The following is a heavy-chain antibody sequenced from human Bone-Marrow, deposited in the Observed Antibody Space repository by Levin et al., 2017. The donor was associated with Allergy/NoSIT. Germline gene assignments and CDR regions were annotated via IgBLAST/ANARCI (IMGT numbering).Heavy chain of an antibody. Sequence: GGSLRLSCAASGFIFSNYVMTWVRQAPGKGLEWVSGISESGDITHYADSVKGRFIISRDNSKSTLDLQMNSLRAEDNALYYCSKDRPSRDGRAEGRFDSWGQGTLVTVSA. CDR1: GFIFSNYV. CDR3: SKDRPSRDGRAEGRFDS. V-gene: IGHV3-23*01. D-gene: IGHD5-24*01. J-gene: IGHJ4*02. CDR2: ISESGDIT.